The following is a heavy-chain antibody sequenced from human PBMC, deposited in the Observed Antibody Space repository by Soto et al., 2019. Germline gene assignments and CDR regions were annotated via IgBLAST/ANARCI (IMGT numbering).Heavy chain of an antibody. CDR2: IYYSGST. CDR1: GGSISSGDYY. V-gene: IGHV4-30-4*01. D-gene: IGHD4-17*01. J-gene: IGHJ4*02. CDR3: ARDFQGYGVYDN. Sequence: SETLSLTCTVSGGSISSGDYYWSWIRQPPGKGLEWIGYIYYSGSTYYNPSLKSRVTISVDTSKNQFSLKLSSVTAADTAVYYCARDFQGYGVYDNWGQGTLVTVSS.